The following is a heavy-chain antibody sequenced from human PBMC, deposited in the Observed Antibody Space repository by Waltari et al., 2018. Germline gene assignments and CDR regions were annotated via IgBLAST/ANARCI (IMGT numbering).Heavy chain of an antibody. J-gene: IGHJ4*02. CDR3: ARDRLPAVATGYLNY. CDR1: GDSISSHY. CDR2: ISHSGTT. D-gene: IGHD1-1*01. Sequence: QLQLQESGPGLVKPSETLSLTCRVSGDSISSHYWSWIRQSPGKGLEWIGRISHSGTTDNNPSLRSRASISRDTLKNQFSLKLTSVTAADTAVYFCARDRLPAVATGYLNYWGQGVLVTVSS. V-gene: IGHV4-59*11.